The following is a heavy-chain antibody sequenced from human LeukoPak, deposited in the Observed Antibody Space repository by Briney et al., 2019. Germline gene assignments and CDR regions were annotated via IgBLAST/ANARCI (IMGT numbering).Heavy chain of an antibody. D-gene: IGHD4-17*01. CDR1: GFTFSSYA. CDR2: ISGSGGST. V-gene: IGHV3-23*01. J-gene: IGHJ4*02. Sequence: PGGSLRLSCAASGFTFSSYAMSWVRQAPGKGLEWVSAISGSGGSTYYADFVKGRFTISRDNSKNTLHLQMNSLRAEDTAVYYCAKGPRMTTVTIDYFDYWGQGTLVTVSS. CDR3: AKGPRMTTVTIDYFDY.